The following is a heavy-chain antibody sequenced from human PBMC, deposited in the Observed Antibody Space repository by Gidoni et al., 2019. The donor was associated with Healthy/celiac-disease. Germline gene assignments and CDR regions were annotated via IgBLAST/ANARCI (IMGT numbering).Heavy chain of an antibody. J-gene: IGHJ4*02. V-gene: IGHV4-39*01. CDR2: IYYSGST. CDR3: ARQYSSSWLYYFDY. CDR1: GGSISSSSYY. Sequence: QLQLQESGPGLVKPSETLSLTCTVSGGSISSSSYYWGWIRQPPGKGLEWIGSIYYSGSTYYNPSLKSRVTISVDTSKNQFSLKLSSVTAADTAVYYCARQYSSSWLYYFDYWGQGTLVTVSS. D-gene: IGHD6-13*01.